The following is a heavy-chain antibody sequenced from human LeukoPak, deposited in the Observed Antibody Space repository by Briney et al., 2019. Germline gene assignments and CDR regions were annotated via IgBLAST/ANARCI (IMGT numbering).Heavy chain of an antibody. Sequence: SETLSLTCTGPGRCISSYYWSWIRQPPGEGPEWVGRNYYSGSTLYMPTIKSRVTIPVDTSKPQFSLTLSSVTAADTAVYSCARVPKETTGTTDDGGLFDNWGQGTLVTVSS. CDR3: ARVPKETTGTTDDGGLFDN. D-gene: IGHD1-1*01. J-gene: IGHJ4*02. CDR2: NYYSGST. V-gene: IGHV4-59*04. CDR1: GRCISSYY.